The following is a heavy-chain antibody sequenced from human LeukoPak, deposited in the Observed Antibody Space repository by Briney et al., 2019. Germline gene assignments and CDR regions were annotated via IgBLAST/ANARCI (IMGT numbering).Heavy chain of an antibody. CDR1: GYSFTSYW. CDR2: IYPGDSDT. CDR3: ARLNKDLSTVTTSFVDY. D-gene: IGHD4-17*01. Sequence: GESLKISCKGSGYSFTSYWIGWVRQMPGKGLEWMGIIYPGDSDTRYSPSFQGQVTISADKSISTAYLQWSSLKASDTAMYYCARLNKDLSTVTTSFVDYWGQGTLVTVSS. V-gene: IGHV5-51*01. J-gene: IGHJ4*02.